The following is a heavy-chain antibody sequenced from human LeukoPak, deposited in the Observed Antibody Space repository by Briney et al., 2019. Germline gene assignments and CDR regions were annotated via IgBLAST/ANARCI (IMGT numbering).Heavy chain of an antibody. J-gene: IGHJ4*02. CDR1: GFTFSSYK. D-gene: IGHD3-22*01. CDR3: ARQGYYDSSGPFDY. CDR2: ISSSGSPI. Sequence: GGSLRLSCAASGFTFSSYKMNWVRQAPGKGLEGVSYISSSGSPIYYADPVRGRCTIYRDNDKNSLYLQMNSLRAEDTAVYYCARQGYYDSSGPFDYWGQGTLVTVSS. V-gene: IGHV3-48*03.